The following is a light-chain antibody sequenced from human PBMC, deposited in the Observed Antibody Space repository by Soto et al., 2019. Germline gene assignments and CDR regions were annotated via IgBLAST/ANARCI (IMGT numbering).Light chain of an antibody. CDR3: QKYNSAPLT. CDR1: QGISNY. J-gene: IGKJ4*01. CDR2: AAS. V-gene: IGKV1-27*01. Sequence: DIQMTQSPSSLSASVGDRVTITCRASQGISNYLGWYQQKPGKVPKLLIFAASTLQSGVPSRFSGSGSGTLFTLTINILQPEDVANYYCQKYNSAPLTFGGGTKVEIK.